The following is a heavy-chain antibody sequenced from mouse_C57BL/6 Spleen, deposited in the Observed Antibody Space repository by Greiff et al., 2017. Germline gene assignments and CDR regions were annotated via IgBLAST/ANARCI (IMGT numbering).Heavy chain of an antibody. CDR3: ARGRGSSPHYFAY. CDR2: ISNGGGST. J-gene: IGHJ2*01. V-gene: IGHV5-12*01. CDR1: GFTFSDYY. Sequence: DVQLQESGGGLVQPGGSLKLSCAASGFTFSDYYMYWVRQTPEKRLEWVAYISNGGGSTYYPDTVKGRFTISRVNAKNTLYLQMSRLKSEDTAMYYCARGRGSSPHYFAYWGQGTTLTVSS. D-gene: IGHD1-1*01.